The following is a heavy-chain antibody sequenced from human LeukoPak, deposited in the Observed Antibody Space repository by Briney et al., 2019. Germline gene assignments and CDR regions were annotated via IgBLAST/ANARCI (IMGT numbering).Heavy chain of an antibody. D-gene: IGHD2-2*01. CDR3: ARGASDIVVVPAPFDI. CDR2: IYYSGST. V-gene: IGHV4-59*01. J-gene: IGHJ3*02. CDR1: GGSISSYY. Sequence: NSSETLSPTCAVSGGSISSYYWSWIRQPPGKGLEWIGYIYYSGSTNYNPSLKSRVTISVDTSKNQFSLKLSSVTAADTAVYYCARGASDIVVVPAPFDIWGQGTMVTVSS.